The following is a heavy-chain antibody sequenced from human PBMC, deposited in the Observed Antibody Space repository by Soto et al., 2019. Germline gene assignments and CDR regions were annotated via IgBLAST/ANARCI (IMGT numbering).Heavy chain of an antibody. CDR2: IKQDGSEK. CDR3: ARGWLWLAFFDY. D-gene: IGHD6-19*01. CDR1: GVTFSSYW. Sequence: PGGSLRLYCAASGVTFSSYWMSWVRQAPGKGLEWVANIKQDGSEKYYVDSVKGRFTTSRDNAKNSLYLQMNSLRAEDTAVYYCARGWLWLAFFDYWGQGTLVTVSS. V-gene: IGHV3-7*04. J-gene: IGHJ4*02.